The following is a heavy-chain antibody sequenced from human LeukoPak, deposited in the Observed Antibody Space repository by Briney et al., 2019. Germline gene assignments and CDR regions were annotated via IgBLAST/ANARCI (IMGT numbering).Heavy chain of an antibody. Sequence: GGSLRLSCAGSGFTFSGTWLNWVRQAPGQGLEWVARINTETDGATTTYGAPVKGRFTISRDDSKSTLYLDMNSLKTEDTAVYYCTTEFWYYFNNWGQGTLVTVSS. CDR3: TTEFWYYFNN. V-gene: IGHV3-15*01. D-gene: IGHD3-3*01. J-gene: IGHJ4*02. CDR1: GFTFSGTW. CDR2: INTETDGATT.